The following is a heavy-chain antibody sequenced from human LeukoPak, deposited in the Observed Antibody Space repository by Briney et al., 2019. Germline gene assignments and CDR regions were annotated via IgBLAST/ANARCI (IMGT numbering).Heavy chain of an antibody. CDR3: ARLSAGYSSSWLDP. CDR1: GYSFTSNW. CDR2: IYPGDSDT. D-gene: IGHD6-13*01. J-gene: IGHJ5*02. V-gene: IGHV5-51*01. Sequence: GESLKISCKGSGYSFTSNWIGWVRQMPGKGLEWMGIIYPGDSDTRYSPTFQGQVTMSADKSISTAYLQWSSLKASDTAMYYCARLSAGYSSSWLDPWGQGTLVTVSS.